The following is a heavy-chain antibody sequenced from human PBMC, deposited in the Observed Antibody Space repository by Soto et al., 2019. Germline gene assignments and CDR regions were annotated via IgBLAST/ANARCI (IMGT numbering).Heavy chain of an antibody. V-gene: IGHV4-39*01. CDR2: IYYSGST. Sequence: SETLSLTCTVSGGSISSSSYYWGWIRQPPGKGLEWIGSIYYSGSTYYNPSLKSRVTISVDTSKNQFSLKLSSVTAADTAVYYCARLRKTTVTYAFDYWGQGTLVTVSS. D-gene: IGHD4-4*01. CDR1: GGSISSSSYY. CDR3: ARLRKTTVTYAFDY. J-gene: IGHJ4*02.